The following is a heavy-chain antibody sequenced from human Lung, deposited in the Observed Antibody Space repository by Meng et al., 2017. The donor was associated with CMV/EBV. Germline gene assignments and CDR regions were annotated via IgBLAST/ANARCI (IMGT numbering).Heavy chain of an antibody. Sequence: ASXXVSXKASGYTFTSYYMHWVRQAPGQGLEWMGIINPSGGSTSYAQKFQGRVTMTRDTSTSTVYMELSSLRSEDTAVYYCARLYCSSTSCYTAGYFQHLGQGXLVTVSS. V-gene: IGHV1-46*01. D-gene: IGHD2-2*02. CDR1: GYTFTSYY. CDR2: INPSGGST. CDR3: ARLYCSSTSCYTAGYFQH. J-gene: IGHJ1*01.